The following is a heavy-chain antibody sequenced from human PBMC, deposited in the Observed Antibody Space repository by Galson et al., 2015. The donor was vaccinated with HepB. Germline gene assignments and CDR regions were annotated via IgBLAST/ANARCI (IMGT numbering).Heavy chain of an antibody. J-gene: IGHJ4*02. D-gene: IGHD5-12*01. V-gene: IGHV3-74*01. Sequence: SLRLSCAASGFSFSSYWMHWVRQAPGKGLVWVARINSDGANTIYADSVQGRFTVSRDNAKNTLYLQIDSLRTEDTAVYYCARDFASSGPGFEYWGQGTLVTVSS. CDR1: GFSFSSYW. CDR3: ARDFASSGPGFEY. CDR2: INSDGANT.